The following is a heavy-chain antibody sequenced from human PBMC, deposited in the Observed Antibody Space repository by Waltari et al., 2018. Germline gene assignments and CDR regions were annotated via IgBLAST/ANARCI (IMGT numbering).Heavy chain of an antibody. CDR3: AKGQFSTTSGCDY. CDR2: NSSSGSAR. Sequence: EVQLVESGGGLGQPGGSLRLSCAASGFAFKSFEMHWVRQAPGKGLEGVSHNSSSGSARYQADSVKGRLTISRENAKNSLYLQMNNLRVDDTAIYYCAKGQFSTTSGCDYWGQGTLVTVSS. CDR1: GFAFKSFE. J-gene: IGHJ4*02. V-gene: IGHV3-48*03. D-gene: IGHD6-6*01.